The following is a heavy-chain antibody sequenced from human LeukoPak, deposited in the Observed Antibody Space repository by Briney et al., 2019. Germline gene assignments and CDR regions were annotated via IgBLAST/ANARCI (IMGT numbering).Heavy chain of an antibody. V-gene: IGHV1-69*04. CDR3: ARSTSFSSGYYPYYFDY. Sequence: ASVKVSCKASGDTFTSYAISWVRQAPGQGLEWMGRIIPIFGIANYAQKFQGRVTITADKSTSTAYMELSSLRSEDTAVYYCARSTSFSSGYYPYYFDYWGQGTLVTVSS. D-gene: IGHD3-22*01. CDR1: GDTFTSYA. J-gene: IGHJ4*02. CDR2: IIPIFGIA.